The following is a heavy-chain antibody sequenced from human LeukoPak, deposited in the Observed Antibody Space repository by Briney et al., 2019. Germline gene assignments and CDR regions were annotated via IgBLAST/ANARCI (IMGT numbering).Heavy chain of an antibody. CDR1: RFTFSNYW. J-gene: IGHJ6*02. CDR3: ARDFGTAMDFYYYYGMDV. D-gene: IGHD5-18*01. CDR2: IKQDGSEK. Sequence: GGSLRLSCAASRFTFSNYWMSWVRQAPGKGLEWVANIKQDGSEKYYVDSVKGRFTISRDNAKNSLYLQMNSLRAEDTAVYYCARDFGTAMDFYYYYGMDVWGQGTLVTVSS. V-gene: IGHV3-7*01.